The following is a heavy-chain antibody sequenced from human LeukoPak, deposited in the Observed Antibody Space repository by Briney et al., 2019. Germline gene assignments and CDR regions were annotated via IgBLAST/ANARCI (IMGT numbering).Heavy chain of an antibody. D-gene: IGHD6-19*01. Sequence: SQTLSLTCVVSGDSVSSKNGAWNWIRQSPSRGLEWLGRTYYRSKWYNDYAESMEGRMTISQDTSKNQYSLHLNSVTPDDTAVYYCGRDFGTTGWHTFDYWGQGTLVTVSS. CDR1: GDSVSSKNGA. CDR3: GRDFGTTGWHTFDY. V-gene: IGHV6-1*01. CDR2: TYYRSKWYN. J-gene: IGHJ4*02.